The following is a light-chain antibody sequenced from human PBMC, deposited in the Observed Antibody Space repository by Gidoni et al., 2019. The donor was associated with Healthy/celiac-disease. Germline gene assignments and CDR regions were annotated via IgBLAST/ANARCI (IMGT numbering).Light chain of an antibody. V-gene: IGLV3-19*01. CDR1: SLRSYY. Sequence: SSELTQDPAVSVALGQTVRITCQGDSLRSYYASWYQQKPGQAPVLVIYGKNNRPSGIPDRFSGSSSGNTASLTITGAQPEDEADYYCNSRDSSGNHHVFGTGTKVTV. CDR3: NSRDSSGNHHV. CDR2: GKN. J-gene: IGLJ1*01.